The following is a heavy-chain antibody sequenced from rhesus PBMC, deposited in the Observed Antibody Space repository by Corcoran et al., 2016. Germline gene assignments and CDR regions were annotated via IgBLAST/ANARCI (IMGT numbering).Heavy chain of an antibody. Sequence: QVQLQESGPGLVKPSETLSLTCAVSGGSISSSNWWSWIRQPPGKGLEWIGYISGSSGSTYSNPTLRSRGTISTGTSKSQFSLKLSSVTAADTAVYYCARGKYTYFDYWGQGVLVTVSS. CDR1: GGSISSSNW. D-gene: IGHD1-44*01. CDR2: ISGSSGST. J-gene: IGHJ4*01. V-gene: IGHV4-65*01. CDR3: ARGKYTYFDY.